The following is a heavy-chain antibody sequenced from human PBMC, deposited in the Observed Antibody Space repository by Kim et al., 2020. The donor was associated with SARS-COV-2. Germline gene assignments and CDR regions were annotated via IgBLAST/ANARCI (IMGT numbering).Heavy chain of an antibody. Sequence: SVSHYYNPSLKRRDTISVDTSKDQFYLRLSPVTAADTAVYYCARREGMDVWGQGTTVTVSS. J-gene: IGHJ6*02. V-gene: IGHV4-39*01. CDR2: SVSH. CDR3: ARREGMDV.